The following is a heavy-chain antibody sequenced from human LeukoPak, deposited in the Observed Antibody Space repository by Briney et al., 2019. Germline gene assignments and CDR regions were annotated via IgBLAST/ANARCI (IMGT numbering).Heavy chain of an antibody. D-gene: IGHD6-13*01. J-gene: IGHJ4*02. Sequence: ASVKVSCKASGGTFSSYAISWVRQAPGQGLEWMGWISAYNGNTNYAQKLQGRVTMTTDTSTSTAYMELRSLRSDDTAVYYCARPQSSSWEYYFDYWGQGTLVTVSS. V-gene: IGHV1-18*01. CDR2: ISAYNGNT. CDR1: GGTFSSYA. CDR3: ARPQSSSWEYYFDY.